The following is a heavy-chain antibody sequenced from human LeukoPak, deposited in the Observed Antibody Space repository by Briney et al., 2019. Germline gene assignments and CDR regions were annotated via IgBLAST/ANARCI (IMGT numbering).Heavy chain of an antibody. CDR2: IYYSDYT. CDR1: GGSISSGGYY. D-gene: IGHD3-22*01. J-gene: IGHJ4*02. V-gene: IGHV4-31*03. Sequence: SQTLSLTCTVSGGSISSGGYYWNSSRQHPGKVLEWIGHIYYSDYTYYNPSLRSRVTISIDTSANQFYLKLSSVSAADTAVYYCAREVVSMIKVGCLDYWGQGTLVTVST. CDR3: AREVVSMIKVGCLDY.